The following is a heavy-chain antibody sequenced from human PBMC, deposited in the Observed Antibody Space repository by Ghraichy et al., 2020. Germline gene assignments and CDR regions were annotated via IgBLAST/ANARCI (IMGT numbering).Heavy chain of an antibody. V-gene: IGHV3-48*01. D-gene: IGHD3-3*01. CDR3: AGRPLPRRAAVGDWYFDL. CDR2: ITGSSITI. J-gene: IGHJ2*01. Sequence: GGSLRLSCEGSGFSFSAYSMIWVRLTPRKALEWVSYITGSSITIFYTDSVKGRFTISRDNAKNSLYLQMNSLRAEDTAVYYCAGRPLPRRAAVGDWYFDLWGRGTIVTVSS. CDR1: GFSFSAYS.